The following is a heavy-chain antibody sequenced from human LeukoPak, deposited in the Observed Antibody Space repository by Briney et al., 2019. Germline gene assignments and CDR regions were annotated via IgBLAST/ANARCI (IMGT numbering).Heavy chain of an antibody. CDR1: GGSISSSSYY. CDR3: ARFGAVAGISYYSYYMDV. D-gene: IGHD6-19*01. Sequence: SEALSLTCTVSGGSISSSSYYWVWIRQPPGKGLEWIGSIHYSSSTYYTPYLKSRVTISVDTSKNQFSLKLSSVTAADTAVYYCARFGAVAGISYYSYYMDVWGKGTTVTVSS. J-gene: IGHJ6*03. V-gene: IGHV4-39*07. CDR2: IHYSSST.